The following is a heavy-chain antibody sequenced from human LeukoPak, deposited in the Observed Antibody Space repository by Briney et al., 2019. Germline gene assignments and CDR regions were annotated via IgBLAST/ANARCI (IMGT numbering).Heavy chain of an antibody. CDR2: ISGSGGST. CDR1: GFTFRSYA. D-gene: IGHD3-22*01. V-gene: IGHV3-23*01. CDR3: AKHRPIYYDSSGYFDY. Sequence: SGGSLRLSCAASGFTFRSYAMSWVRQAPGKGLEWVSAISGSGGSTYYADSVKGRFTISRDNSKNTLYLQLNSLRAEDTAVYYCAKHRPIYYDSSGYFDYWGQGTLVTVSS. J-gene: IGHJ4*02.